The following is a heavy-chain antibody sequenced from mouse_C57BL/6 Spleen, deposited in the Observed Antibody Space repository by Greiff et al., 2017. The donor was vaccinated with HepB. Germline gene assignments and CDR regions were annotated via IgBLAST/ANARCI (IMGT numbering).Heavy chain of an antibody. CDR2: IYPGSGNT. CDR1: GYSFTSYY. Sequence: QVQLQQSGPELVKPGASVKISCKASGYSFTSYYIHWVKQRPGQGLEWIGWIYPGSGNTKYNEKFKGKATLTADTSSSTAYMQLSSLTSEDSAVYYCARAYYYGSPYAMDYWGQGTSVTVSS. D-gene: IGHD1-1*01. V-gene: IGHV1-66*01. J-gene: IGHJ4*01. CDR3: ARAYYYGSPYAMDY.